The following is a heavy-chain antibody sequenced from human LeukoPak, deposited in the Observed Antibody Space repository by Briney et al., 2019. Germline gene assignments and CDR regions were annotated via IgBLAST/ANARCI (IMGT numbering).Heavy chain of an antibody. CDR3: ARALDGYNPFDY. J-gene: IGHJ4*02. Sequence: GGSLRLSCAASGFTFDDHGMSWVRQAPGKGLEWVSGINWNGGSTGYADSVRGRFTISRDNAKNSLYLQMNSLRAEDTALYYCARALDGYNPFDYWGQGTLVTVSS. CDR1: GFTFDDHG. V-gene: IGHV3-20*04. D-gene: IGHD5-24*01. CDR2: INWNGGST.